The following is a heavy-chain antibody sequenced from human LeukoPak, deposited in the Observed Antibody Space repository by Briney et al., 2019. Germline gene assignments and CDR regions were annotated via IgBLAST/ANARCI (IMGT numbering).Heavy chain of an antibody. Sequence: GGSLRLSCAASGFTFSSYGMSWVRQAPGKGLEWVSAISGSGGGTYYADSVKGRFTISRDNSKNTVYLQMNSLRAEDTAVYYCAKDYNILTGYYTDLDYWGQGALVTVSS. CDR3: AKDYNILTGYYTDLDY. J-gene: IGHJ4*02. V-gene: IGHV3-23*01. CDR2: ISGSGGGT. CDR1: GFTFSSYG. D-gene: IGHD3-9*01.